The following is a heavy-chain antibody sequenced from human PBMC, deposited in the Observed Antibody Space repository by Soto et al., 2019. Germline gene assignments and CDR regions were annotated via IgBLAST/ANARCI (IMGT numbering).Heavy chain of an antibody. D-gene: IGHD3-9*01. Sequence: GGSLRLSCAASGFTFSSYAMSWVRQAPGKGLEWVSAISGSGGSTYYADSVKGRFTISRDNSKNTLYLQMNSLRAEDTAVYYCAKASDILTGYYTLSPYFDYWGQGTLVTVSS. CDR1: GFTFSSYA. V-gene: IGHV3-23*01. CDR2: ISGSGGST. CDR3: AKASDILTGYYTLSPYFDY. J-gene: IGHJ4*02.